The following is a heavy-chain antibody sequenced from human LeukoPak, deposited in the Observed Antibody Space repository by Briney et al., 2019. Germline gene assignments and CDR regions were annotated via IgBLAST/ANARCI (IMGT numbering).Heavy chain of an antibody. CDR2: IYPADSDA. CDR3: ARQQYSLYYYDY. J-gene: IGHJ4*02. V-gene: IGHV5-51*01. D-gene: IGHD5-18*01. CDR1: GYSFTNNW. Sequence: GESLKISCKGFGYSFTNNWIAWVRQMPGKGLEWMGIIYPADSDARYSPSFQGQVTISADKSISTTYLQWCSLKASDTAIYYCARQQYSLYYYDYWGQGTLVTVSS.